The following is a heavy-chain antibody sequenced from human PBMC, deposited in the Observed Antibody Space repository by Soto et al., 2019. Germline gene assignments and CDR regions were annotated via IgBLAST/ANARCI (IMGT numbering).Heavy chain of an antibody. V-gene: IGHV3-33*01. D-gene: IGHD2-2*01. Sequence: PGGSLRLSCAASGFTFSSYGMHWVRQAPGKGLEWVAVIWYDGSNKYYADSVKGRFTISRDNSKNTLYLQMNSLRAEDTAVYYCARVGNRYQLLSNQFDYWGQGTLVTVSS. CDR2: IWYDGSNK. CDR3: ARVGNRYQLLSNQFDY. CDR1: GFTFSSYG. J-gene: IGHJ4*02.